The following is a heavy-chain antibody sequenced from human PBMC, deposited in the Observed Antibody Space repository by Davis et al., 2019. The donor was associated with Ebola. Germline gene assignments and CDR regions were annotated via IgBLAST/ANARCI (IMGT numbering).Heavy chain of an antibody. J-gene: IGHJ6*02. Sequence: PGGSLRLSCAASGFTFSSYAMSWVRQAPGKGLEWVSAISGSGGSTYYADSVKGRFTISRDNSKNTLYLQMSSLRAEDTAVYYCVKDTERIQLWDYYYYGMDVWGQGTTVTVSS. D-gene: IGHD5-18*01. V-gene: IGHV3-23*01. CDR1: GFTFSSYA. CDR3: VKDTERIQLWDYYYYGMDV. CDR2: ISGSGGST.